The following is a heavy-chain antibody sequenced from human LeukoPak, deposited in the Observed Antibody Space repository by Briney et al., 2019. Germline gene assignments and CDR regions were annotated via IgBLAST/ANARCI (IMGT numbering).Heavy chain of an antibody. V-gene: IGHV1-69*04. CDR2: IIPILGIA. CDR1: GGTFSSYA. Sequence: GAPVKVSCKASGGTFSSYAISWVRQAPGQGLEWMGRIIPILGIANYAQKFQGRVTITADKSTSTAYMELSSLRSEDTAVYYCASAGAWTSRERWLQLGWFDPWGQGTLVTVSS. CDR3: ASAGAWTSRERWLQLGWFDP. J-gene: IGHJ5*02. D-gene: IGHD5-24*01.